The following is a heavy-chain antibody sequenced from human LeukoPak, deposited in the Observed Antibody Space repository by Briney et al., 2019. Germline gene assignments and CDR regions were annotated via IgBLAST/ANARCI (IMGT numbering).Heavy chain of an antibody. D-gene: IGHD1-26*01. Sequence: ASVKVSCKASGYTFTGYYMHWVRQAPGQGLEWMGWINPNSGGTNYAQKLQGRVTMTTDTSTSTAYMELRSLRSDDTAVYYCARAMGGATKYYMDVWGKGTTVTVSS. J-gene: IGHJ6*03. CDR2: INPNSGGT. V-gene: IGHV1-2*02. CDR1: GYTFTGYY. CDR3: ARAMGGATKYYMDV.